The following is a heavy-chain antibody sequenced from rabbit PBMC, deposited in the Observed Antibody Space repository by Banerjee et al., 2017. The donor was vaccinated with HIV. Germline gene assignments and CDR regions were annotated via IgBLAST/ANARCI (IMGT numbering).Heavy chain of an antibody. CDR2: IYIGSGSS. D-gene: IGHD6-1*01. V-gene: IGHV1S40*01. Sequence: QSLEESGGDLVQPGASLTLTCTASGFSLSSSYYMCWVRQAPGKGLEWIACIYIGSGSSYYASWAKGRFTISKTSSTTVTLQMTSLTAADTATYFCARGGYAAWDYDVWGPGTLVT. CDR3: ARGGYAAWDYDV. J-gene: IGHJ4*01. CDR1: GFSLSSSYY.